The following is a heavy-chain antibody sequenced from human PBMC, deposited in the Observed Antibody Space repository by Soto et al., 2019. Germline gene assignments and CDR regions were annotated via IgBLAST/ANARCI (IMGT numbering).Heavy chain of an antibody. J-gene: IGHJ6*02. CDR3: ARDLPTMDV. CDR1: GYTFTSYG. Sequence: QVQLVQSGAEVKKPGASVKVSCKASGYTFTSYGISWVRQAPGQGLEWMGWIRDYNGNTNYAQKLRGRVTTTTDTYTSTAYMELRSLRSADTAVYYCARDLPTMDVWGQGTKVTVSS. CDR2: IRDYNGNT. V-gene: IGHV1-18*01.